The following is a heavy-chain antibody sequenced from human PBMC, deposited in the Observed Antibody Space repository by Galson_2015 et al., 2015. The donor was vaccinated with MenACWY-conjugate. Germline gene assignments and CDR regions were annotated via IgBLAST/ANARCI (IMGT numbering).Heavy chain of an antibody. D-gene: IGHD2/OR15-2a*01. Sequence: SLRLSCAASGFIFSRYAMSWVRQAPGKGLEWISALSGSGESTYYADSVKGRFTISRDNSKNTLYLQMNSLRAEDTALYYCANPVNIVSSGDYWGQGTLVTVSS. CDR1: GFIFSRYA. V-gene: IGHV3-23*01. CDR2: LSGSGEST. J-gene: IGHJ4*02. CDR3: ANPVNIVSSGDY.